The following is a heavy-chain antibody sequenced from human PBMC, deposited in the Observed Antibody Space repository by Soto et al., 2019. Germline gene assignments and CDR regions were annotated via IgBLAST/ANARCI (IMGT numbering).Heavy chain of an antibody. CDR3: ARVSGSYTVDYYYMDV. CDR1: GGSISSYY. CDR2: IYYSGST. D-gene: IGHD3-10*01. J-gene: IGHJ6*03. Sequence: SETLSLTCTVSGGSISSYYWSWIRQPPGKGLEWIGYIYYSGSTNYNPSLKSRVTISVDTSKNQFSLKLSSVTAADTAVYYCARVSGSYTVDYYYMDVWGKGTTVTVSS. V-gene: IGHV4-59*08.